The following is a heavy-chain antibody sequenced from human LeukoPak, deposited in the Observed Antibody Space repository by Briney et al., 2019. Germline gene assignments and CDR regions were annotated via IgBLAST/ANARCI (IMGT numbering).Heavy chain of an antibody. D-gene: IGHD1-1*01. V-gene: IGHV1-18*01. J-gene: IGHJ4*02. CDR2: ISAYNGNT. CDR1: GGTFSSYA. Sequence: GASVKVSCEASGGTFSSYAISWVRQAPGQGLEWMGWISAYNGNTNYAQKLQGRVTMTTDTSTSTAYMELRSLRSDDTAVYYCARDGGYRYYFDYWGQGTLVTVSS. CDR3: ARDGGYRYYFDY.